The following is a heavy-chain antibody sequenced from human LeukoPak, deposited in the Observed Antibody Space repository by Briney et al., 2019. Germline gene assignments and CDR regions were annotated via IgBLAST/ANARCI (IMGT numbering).Heavy chain of an antibody. Sequence: PGGSLRLSCAASGFTFRNYDMNWVRQAPGKGLEWIGTFYYNGSTYYNPSLKSRVTISGDTSKNQFSLRLSSVTAADTAVYYCARGVPAAEGFDYWGQGTLVTVSS. CDR2: FYYNGST. CDR3: ARGVPAAEGFDY. V-gene: IGHV4-39*07. D-gene: IGHD2-2*01. J-gene: IGHJ4*02. CDR1: GFTFRNYD.